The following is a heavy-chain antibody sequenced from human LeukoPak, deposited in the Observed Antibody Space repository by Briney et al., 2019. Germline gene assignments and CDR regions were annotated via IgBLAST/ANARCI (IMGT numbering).Heavy chain of an antibody. CDR1: GFTFSSYS. Sequence: GGSLRLSCAASGFTFSSYSMNWVRQAPGKGLEWVSSISSSSSYIYYADSVKGRFTISRDNAKNSLYVQMNSLRAEDTAVYYCARDLQGHLGVWGKGTTVTVSS. CDR3: ARDLQGHLGV. CDR2: ISSSSSYI. J-gene: IGHJ6*04. V-gene: IGHV3-21*01.